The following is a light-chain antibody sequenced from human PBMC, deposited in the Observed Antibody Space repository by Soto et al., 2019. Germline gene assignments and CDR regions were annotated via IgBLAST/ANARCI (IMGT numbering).Light chain of an antibody. CDR3: CSYACSYPFDV. CDR2: DVS. Sequence: QSALTQPRSVSGSPGQSVTISCTGTSSDVGGYNYVSWYQQHPGKVPKLMIYDVSKRPSGVPDRFSGSKSGNTASLTISGLQAEDESDYSCCSYACSYPFDVFGTVTTLTVL. CDR1: SSDVGGYNY. V-gene: IGLV2-11*01. J-gene: IGLJ1*01.